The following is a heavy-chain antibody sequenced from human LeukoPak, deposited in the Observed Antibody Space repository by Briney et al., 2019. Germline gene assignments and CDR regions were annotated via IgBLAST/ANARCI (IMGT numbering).Heavy chain of an antibody. Sequence: GGSLRLSRVASGFTFRNYGMNWVRQAPGKGLEWVSYISSSSSSIDYADSVRGRLTISRDNARNSLYLQMNSLRAEDTAVYYCARGGAARPDIWGQGTMVIVSS. CDR2: ISSSSSSI. CDR1: GFTFRNYG. D-gene: IGHD6-6*01. J-gene: IGHJ3*02. CDR3: ARGGAARPDI. V-gene: IGHV3-48*01.